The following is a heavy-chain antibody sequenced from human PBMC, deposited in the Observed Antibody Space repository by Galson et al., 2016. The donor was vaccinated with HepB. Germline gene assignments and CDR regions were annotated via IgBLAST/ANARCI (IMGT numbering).Heavy chain of an antibody. Sequence: SLRLSCAASGFIFNSYWMNWVRQAPGKGLEWVAIIKQDGSEVYYADSVNGRFTISRDNARDSLFLHMNNVRVEDTAVYSCAGVNGWLIQDWGQGTLVTVSS. CDR2: IKQDGSEV. CDR1: GFIFNSYW. CDR3: AGVNGWLIQD. D-gene: IGHD6-19*01. J-gene: IGHJ1*01. V-gene: IGHV3-7*03.